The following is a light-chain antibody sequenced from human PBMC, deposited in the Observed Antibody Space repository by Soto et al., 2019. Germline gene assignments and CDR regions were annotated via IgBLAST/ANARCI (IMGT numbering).Light chain of an antibody. CDR2: DAS. V-gene: IGKV1-5*01. Sequence: DIQMTQSPSTLSPSVGDRITITCRASQNIGIRLAWYQQKPGKAPKVLIYDASTLESGVPLRFSGSGSGTDFIFTISSLQPDDFATYYCQHYGGLWTFGLGTKVDI. J-gene: IGKJ1*01. CDR1: QNIGIR. CDR3: QHYGGLWT.